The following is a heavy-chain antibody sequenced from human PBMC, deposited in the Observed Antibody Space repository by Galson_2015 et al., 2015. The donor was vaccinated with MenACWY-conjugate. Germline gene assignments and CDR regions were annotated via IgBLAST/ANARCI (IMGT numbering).Heavy chain of an antibody. CDR1: GFTFSTYT. J-gene: IGHJ4*02. Sequence: SLRLSCAAYGFTFSTYTMNWVRQAPGKGLEWVSFISSGSNSIYYADSVKGRFTISRDNAKNSLYLQMDSLRDEDTAVYYCARAGGIDYWGQGTLVTVSS. CDR3: ARAGGIDY. CDR2: ISSGSNSI. D-gene: IGHD3-16*01. V-gene: IGHV3-48*02.